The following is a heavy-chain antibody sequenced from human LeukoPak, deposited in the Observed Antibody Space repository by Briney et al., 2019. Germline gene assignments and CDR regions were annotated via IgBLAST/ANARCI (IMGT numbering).Heavy chain of an antibody. CDR1: GFTFSSYE. CDR3: ARNVPSDY. D-gene: IGHD2-2*01. V-gene: IGHV3-48*03. J-gene: IGHJ4*02. Sequence: GGSLRLSCAASGFTFSSYEMNWVRQAPGKGLEWVSYISSSDSTIYYADSVKGRFTISRDNSKNTLYLQMNSLRAEDTAVYYCARNVPSDYWGQGTLVTVSS. CDR2: ISSSDSTI.